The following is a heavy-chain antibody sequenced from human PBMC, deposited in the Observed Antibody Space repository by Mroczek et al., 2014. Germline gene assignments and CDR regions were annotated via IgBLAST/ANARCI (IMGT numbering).Heavy chain of an antibody. J-gene: IGHJ5*02. D-gene: IGHD4-17*01. Sequence: SGAEVKKPGASVKVSCKASGYTFTSYGISWVRQAPGQGLEWMGWISAYNGNTNYAQKLQGRVTMTTDTSTSTAYMELRSLRSDDTAVYYCARDVLRETTVTQFGFDPWGQGTLVTVSS. CDR1: GYTFTSYG. CDR2: ISAYNGNT. V-gene: IGHV1-18*01. CDR3: ARDVLRETTVTQFGFDP.